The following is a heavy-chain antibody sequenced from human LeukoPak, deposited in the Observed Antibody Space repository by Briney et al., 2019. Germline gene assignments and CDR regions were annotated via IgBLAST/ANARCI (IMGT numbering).Heavy chain of an antibody. D-gene: IGHD1-14*01. CDR1: GFTFSSYG. CDR2: ISYDGSNK. J-gene: IGHJ5*02. V-gene: IGHV3-30*18. Sequence: GGSLRLSCAASGFTFSSYGMHWVRQAPGKGLEWVAVISYDGSNKYYADSVKGRFTISRDNSKNTLYLQMNSLRAEDTAGYYCAKAEWFDPWGQGTLVTVSS. CDR3: AKAEWFDP.